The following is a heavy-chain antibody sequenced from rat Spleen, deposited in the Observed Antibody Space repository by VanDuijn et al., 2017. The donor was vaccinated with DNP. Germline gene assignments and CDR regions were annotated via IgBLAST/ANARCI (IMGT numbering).Heavy chain of an antibody. Sequence: QVQLKESGPGLVQPSQTLSLTCTVSGFSLSNYGVIWVRQPPGKGLEWIGEIWSGGSTAYNSLLKSRLSISRDTSKSQVFLKMNSLQTEDTATYFCARDRYYGYNSWFFDFWGQGVMVTVSS. CDR3: ARDRYYGYNSWFFDF. J-gene: IGHJ2*01. CDR1: GFSLSNYG. D-gene: IGHD1-9*01. CDR2: IWSGGST. V-gene: IGHV2-15*01.